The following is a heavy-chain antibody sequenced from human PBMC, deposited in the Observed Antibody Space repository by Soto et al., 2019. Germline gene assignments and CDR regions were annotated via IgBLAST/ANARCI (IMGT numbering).Heavy chain of an antibody. CDR3: ARDYGASGYYLLGAFDI. D-gene: IGHD3-22*01. Sequence: QVQLVQSGAEVKKPGSSVKVSCKASGGTFSSYAISWVRQAPGQGLEWMGGIIPIFGTANYAQKFQGRVTITADESTSTAYRELSSLRSEDTAVYYCARDYGASGYYLLGAFDIWGQGTMVTVSS. J-gene: IGHJ3*02. CDR1: GGTFSSYA. V-gene: IGHV1-69*01. CDR2: IIPIFGTA.